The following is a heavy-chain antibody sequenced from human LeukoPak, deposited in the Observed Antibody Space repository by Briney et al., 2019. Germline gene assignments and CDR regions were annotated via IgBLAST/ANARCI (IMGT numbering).Heavy chain of an antibody. CDR1: GGSITSSNW. CDR2: IYHSGST. J-gene: IGHJ3*01. CDR3: AARDRTYYYYAFDF. D-gene: IGHD3-10*01. Sequence: SETLSLTCTVSGGSITSSNWWNWVRQPPGKGLEWIGEIYHSGSTNYNPSLKSRVTTSVDKSKNQFSLKLSSVTAADTAVYYCAARDRTYYYYAFDFWGQGTMVTVSS. V-gene: IGHV4-4*02.